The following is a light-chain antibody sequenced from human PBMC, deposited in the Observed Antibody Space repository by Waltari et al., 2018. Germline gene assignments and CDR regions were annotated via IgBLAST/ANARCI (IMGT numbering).Light chain of an antibody. V-gene: IGLV7-43*01. CDR1: TGAATSRPS. J-gene: IGLJ3*02. CDR3: LLYYGGVRV. Sequence: QTVVPQAPSLTVSPGGTVTLTRASSTGAATSRPSQNWFQQHPGQPPRPLIYSTNINHSLTPARFSSSLLGDKAALTPSGVQPEDEADYYCLLYYGGVRVFGGGTTLTVL. CDR2: STN.